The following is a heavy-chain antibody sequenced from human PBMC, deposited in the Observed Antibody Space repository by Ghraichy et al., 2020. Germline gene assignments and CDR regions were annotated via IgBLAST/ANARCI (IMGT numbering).Heavy chain of an antibody. CDR3: ARIIFQGYVGYGDYGIDY. Sequence: QTLSLTCTFSGFSLSTSGMCVSWIRQPPGKALEWLARIDWDDDKYYSTSLKTRLTISKDTSKNQVVLTMTNMDPVDTATYYCARIIFQGYVGYGDYGIDYWGQGTLVTVSS. V-gene: IGHV2-70*11. CDR1: GFSLSTSGMC. J-gene: IGHJ4*02. D-gene: IGHD4-17*01. CDR2: IDWDDDK.